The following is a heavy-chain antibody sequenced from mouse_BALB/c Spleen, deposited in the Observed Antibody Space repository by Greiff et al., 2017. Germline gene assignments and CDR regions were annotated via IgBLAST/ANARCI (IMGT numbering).Heavy chain of an antibody. CDR1: SYTFTSYY. CDR2: INPSNGGT. J-gene: IGHJ2*01. CDR3: TRGGPPFDY. Sequence: VQLQQSGAELVKPGASVKLSCKASSYTFTSYYMYWVKQRPGQGLEWIGEINPSNGGTNFNEKFKSKATLTVDKSSSTAYMQLSSLTSEDSAVYYCTRGGPPFDYWGQGTTLTVSS. V-gene: IGHV1S81*02.